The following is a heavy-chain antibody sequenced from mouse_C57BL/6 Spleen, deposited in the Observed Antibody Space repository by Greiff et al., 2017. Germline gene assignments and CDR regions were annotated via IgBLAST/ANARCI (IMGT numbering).Heavy chain of an antibody. CDR2: ISYDGNN. Sequence: EVKLMESGPGLVKPSPSLSLTCSVTGYSITSGYYWNWIRQFPGNKLAWMDYISYDGNNNYNPSLKNPISITRDTCKNHFYLKMNSATTEDIDTYDSESTVGRWFAYWGQGTLVTVSA. V-gene: IGHV3-6*01. CDR1: GYSITSGYY. CDR3: ESTVGRWFAY. J-gene: IGHJ3*01. D-gene: IGHD1-1*01.